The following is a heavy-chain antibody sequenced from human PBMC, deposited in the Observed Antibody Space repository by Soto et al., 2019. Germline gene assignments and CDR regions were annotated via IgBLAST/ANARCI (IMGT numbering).Heavy chain of an antibody. J-gene: IGHJ4*02. CDR3: ARGVVVPAAIDS. Sequence: ASVKVSFKASGGIFSTYAISWLRQAPGQGLEWMGWISAYNGNTNYAQKLQGRVTMTTDTSTSTAYMELRSLRSDDTAVYYCARGVVVPAAIDSWGQGTLVTVSS. V-gene: IGHV1-18*01. CDR2: ISAYNGNT. D-gene: IGHD2-2*01. CDR1: GGIFSTYA.